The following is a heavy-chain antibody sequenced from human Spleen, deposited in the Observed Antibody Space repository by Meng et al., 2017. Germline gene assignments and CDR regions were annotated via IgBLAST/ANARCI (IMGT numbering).Heavy chain of an antibody. CDR3: AALRDCSGGSCYSVYGMDV. CDR2: ISSSSSYI. D-gene: IGHD2-15*01. J-gene: IGHJ6*02. Sequence: GESLKISCTASGFTFTSYEMNWVRQAPGKGLEWVSSISSSSSYIYYTDSVKGRFTISRDNAKNSLYLQMNSLRAEDMALYYCAALRDCSGGSCYSVYGMDVWGQGTTVTVSS. CDR1: GFTFTSYE. V-gene: IGHV3-21*04.